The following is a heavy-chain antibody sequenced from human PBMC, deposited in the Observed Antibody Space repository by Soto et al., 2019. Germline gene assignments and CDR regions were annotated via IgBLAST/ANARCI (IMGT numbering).Heavy chain of an antibody. J-gene: IGHJ3*01. CDR3: ARRVGLAPVYDAYDV. V-gene: IGHV1-18*01. D-gene: IGHD3-3*02. CDR1: GYTFTIYG. CDR2: ISGYNGDT. Sequence: QLVQSGAEVKKPGASVKVSCKASGYTFTIYGIAWVRQAPGQGLEWMGWISGYNGDTKYAQKPQGRVTMTTDTSTSTAYMELRSLRSDDTAVYYCARRVGLAPVYDAYDVWGRGTIVTVSS.